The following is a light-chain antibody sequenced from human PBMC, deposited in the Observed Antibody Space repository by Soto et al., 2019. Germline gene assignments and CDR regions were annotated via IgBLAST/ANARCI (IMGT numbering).Light chain of an antibody. J-gene: IGKJ1*01. CDR1: QPVNSGY. CDR3: QVYGSSPKT. CDR2: GVS. V-gene: IGKV3-20*01. Sequence: IVLTQSPGTLSLSHGEGATLSCRASQPVNSGYLAWYQQKPGQAPRLLMYGVSTRDTGIPDRFSGSGAGTDFTLTISRLEPGDFAVYYCQVYGSSPKTFGQGTKLDIK.